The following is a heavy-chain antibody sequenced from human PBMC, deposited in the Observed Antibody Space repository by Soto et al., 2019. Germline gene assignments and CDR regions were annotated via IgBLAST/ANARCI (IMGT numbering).Heavy chain of an antibody. J-gene: IGHJ6*02. CDR2: IYYSGST. D-gene: IGHD3-3*01. V-gene: IGHV4-59*12. CDR3: ARGGFSDFWSGYYYYYGMDV. Sequence: SETLSLTCTVSGGSISSYYWSWIRQPPGKGLEWIGYIYYSGSTYYNPSLKSRVTISVDRSKNQFSLKLSSVTAADTAVYYCARGGFSDFWSGYYYYYGMDVWGQGTTVTVSS. CDR1: GGSISSYY.